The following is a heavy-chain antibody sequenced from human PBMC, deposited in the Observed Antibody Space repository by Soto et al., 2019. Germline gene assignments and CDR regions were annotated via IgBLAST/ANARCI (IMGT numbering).Heavy chain of an antibody. CDR2: IVVGSGNT. CDR1: GFTFTSSA. CDR3: ASDSSVVPATYSYYYYGVDV. V-gene: IGHV1-58*02. D-gene: IGHD2-2*01. Sequence: SVKVSCKASGFTFTSSAMQWVRQARGQRLERIGWIVVGSGNTNYAQKLQERVTITRDMSTSTAYMELSSLRSEDTAVYYCASDSSVVPATYSYYYYGVDVWGQGTTVTVSS. J-gene: IGHJ6*02.